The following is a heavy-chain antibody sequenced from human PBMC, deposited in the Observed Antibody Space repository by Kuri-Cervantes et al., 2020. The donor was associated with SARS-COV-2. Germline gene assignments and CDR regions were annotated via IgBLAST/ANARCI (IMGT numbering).Heavy chain of an antibody. V-gene: IGHV1-24*01. J-gene: IGHJ4*02. D-gene: IGHD3-3*01. Sequence: ASVNVSCKVSGYTLTELSMHWVRQAPGKGLEWMGGFDPEDGETIYAQKFQGRVTMTEDTSTDTAYMELSSLRSEDTAVYYCATGDFWSGYYLDYCGQGTLVTVSS. CDR3: ATGDFWSGYYLDY. CDR1: GYTLTELS. CDR2: FDPEDGET.